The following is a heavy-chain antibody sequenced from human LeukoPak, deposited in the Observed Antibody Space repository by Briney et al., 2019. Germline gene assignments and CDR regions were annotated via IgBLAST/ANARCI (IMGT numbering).Heavy chain of an antibody. CDR3: ARVHLFQQLVSDY. CDR1: GFTFSSYS. V-gene: IGHV3-21*01. J-gene: IGHJ4*02. D-gene: IGHD6-13*01. CDR2: ISSSSSYI. Sequence: GGSLRLSCAASGFTFSSYSMNWVRQAPGKGLEWVSSISSSSSYIYYADSVKGRFTISRDNAKNSLYLQMNSLRAEDTAVYYCARVHLFQQLVSDYWGQGTLVTVSS.